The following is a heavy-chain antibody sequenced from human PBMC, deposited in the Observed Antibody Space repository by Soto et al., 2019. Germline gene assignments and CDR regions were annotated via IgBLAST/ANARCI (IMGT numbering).Heavy chain of an antibody. CDR3: AATYDSSGYYPDY. V-gene: IGHV4-61*01. D-gene: IGHD3-22*01. J-gene: IGHJ4*02. CDR1: GGSVSSGSYY. CDR2: IYYSGST. Sequence: PSETLSLTCTVSGGSVSSGSYYWSWIRQPPGKGLEWIGYIYYSGSTNYNPSLKSRVTISVDTSKNQFSLKLSSVTAADTAVYYCAATYDSSGYYPDYWGQGTLVTVSS.